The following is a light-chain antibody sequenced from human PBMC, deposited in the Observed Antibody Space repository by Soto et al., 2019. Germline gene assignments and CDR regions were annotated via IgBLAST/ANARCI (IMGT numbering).Light chain of an antibody. CDR1: SSVVGTYNS. J-gene: IGLJ1*01. CDR2: DFS. V-gene: IGLV2-14*03. CDR3: ASYVGSSTYA. Sequence: QSVLTQPASVSGSPGQSITIFCTGTSSVVGTYNSVSWYQQHPGKVPELMIFDFSNRPSGISSRFSGSKSGNTASLTISGLQAEDEADYYCASYVGSSTYAFGTGTKVTVL.